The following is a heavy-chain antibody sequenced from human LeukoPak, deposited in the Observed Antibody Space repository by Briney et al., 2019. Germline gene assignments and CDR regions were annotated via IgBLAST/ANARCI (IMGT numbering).Heavy chain of an antibody. V-gene: IGHV3-23*01. Sequence: GRSLRLSCAASGFTFSSYAMSWVRQAPGKGLEWVSAISGSGGSTYYADSVKGRFTISRDNSKNTLYLQMNSLRAEDTAVYYCAKGPRYQLPSGYFDYWGQGTLVTVSS. CDR2: ISGSGGST. J-gene: IGHJ4*02. CDR3: AKGPRYQLPSGYFDY. D-gene: IGHD2-2*01. CDR1: GFTFSSYA.